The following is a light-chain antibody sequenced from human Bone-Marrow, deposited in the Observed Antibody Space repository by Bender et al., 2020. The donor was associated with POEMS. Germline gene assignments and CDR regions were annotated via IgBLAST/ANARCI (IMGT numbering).Light chain of an antibody. V-gene: IGLV2-14*03. CDR2: DVG. J-gene: IGLJ3*02. Sequence: QSALTQPASVSGSPGQSVTISCSGTRSDVGGYNYVAWYQQHPGKAPKLVIYDVGNRPSGISDRFSGSKSGNTASLTISGLRAEDEATYYCCSYTNTYSWVFGGGTKLTVL. CDR3: CSYTNTYSWV. CDR1: RSDVGGYNY.